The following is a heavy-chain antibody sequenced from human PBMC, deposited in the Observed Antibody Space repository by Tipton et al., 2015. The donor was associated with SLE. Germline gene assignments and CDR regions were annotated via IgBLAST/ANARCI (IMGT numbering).Heavy chain of an antibody. CDR3: ARGPVYDGSGNAADFDY. Sequence: TLSLTCSVSGDSINSGSYYWTWIRQPPGKGLEWIGRIYTSGSTNYNPSLKSRVTISLDTSKSQFSLRLTSVTAADTAVYYCARGPVYDGSGNAADFDYWGKGALVTVSS. CDR1: GDSINSGSYY. J-gene: IGHJ4*02. CDR2: IYTSGST. D-gene: IGHD3-10*01. V-gene: IGHV4-61*02.